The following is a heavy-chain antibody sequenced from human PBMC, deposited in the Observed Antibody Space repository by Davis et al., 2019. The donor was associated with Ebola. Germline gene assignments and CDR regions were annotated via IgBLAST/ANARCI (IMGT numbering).Heavy chain of an antibody. CDR1: GYTFTGYY. J-gene: IGHJ5*02. CDR3: ARVLTRPQRRWFDP. CDR2: MNPNSGNA. V-gene: IGHV1-8*02. Sequence: AASVKVSCKASGYTFTGYYMHWVRQAPGQGLEWMGWMNPNSGNAGYAQKFQGRVTMTRNTSITTAYMELSSLRSEDTAVYYCARVLTRPQRRWFDPWGQGTLVTVSS. D-gene: IGHD1-14*01.